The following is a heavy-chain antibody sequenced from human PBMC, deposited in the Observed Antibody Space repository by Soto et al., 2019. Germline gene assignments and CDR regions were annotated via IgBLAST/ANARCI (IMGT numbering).Heavy chain of an antibody. CDR1: GYSFTNYW. V-gene: IGHV5-51*01. D-gene: IGHD3-10*01. Sequence: GESLKISCKGSGYSFTNYWIGWVRQMPVKDLEWIGIIYPDDSETRYSPSFQGQVTISADKSITTAYLQWSSLKASDTAMYYCARHGLEHQFVPSSSGIEPWCQGTLVTVSS. J-gene: IGHJ5*02. CDR2: IYPDDSET. CDR3: ARHGLEHQFVPSSSGIEP.